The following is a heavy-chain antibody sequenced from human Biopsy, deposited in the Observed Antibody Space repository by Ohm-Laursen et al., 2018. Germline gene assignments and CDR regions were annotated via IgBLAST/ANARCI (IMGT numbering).Heavy chain of an antibody. V-gene: IGHV4-59*01. CDR3: ARELVDMATLDYNFDR. CDR2: INYRGNT. J-gene: IGHJ4*02. Sequence: SDTLSLTCTVSGASIEEYYWTWIRQAPGKTLEWIASINYRGNTNYNPSLKSRVTMSAHTSTNQFSLKLTSVTAADTAVYFCARELVDMATLDYNFDRWGRGTLVTVTS. D-gene: IGHD5-24*01. CDR1: GASIEEYY.